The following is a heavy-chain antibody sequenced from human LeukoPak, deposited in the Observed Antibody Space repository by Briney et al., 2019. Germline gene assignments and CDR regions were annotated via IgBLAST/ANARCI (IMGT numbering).Heavy chain of an antibody. CDR2: IIPIFGTA. CDR1: GYTFTSYG. CDR3: ASLGYYDSSGYYYFDY. Sequence: SVKVSCKASGYTFTSYGISWVRQAPGQGLEWMGGIIPIFGTANYAQKFQGRVTITADESTSTAYMELSSLRSEDTAVYYCASLGYYDSSGYYYFDYWGQGTLVTVSS. V-gene: IGHV1-69*13. J-gene: IGHJ4*02. D-gene: IGHD3-22*01.